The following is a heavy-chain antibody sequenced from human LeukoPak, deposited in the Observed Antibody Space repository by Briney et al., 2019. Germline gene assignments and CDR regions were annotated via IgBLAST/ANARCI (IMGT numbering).Heavy chain of an antibody. CDR3: ARDLRSSAHENTYYFDY. D-gene: IGHD6-13*01. J-gene: IGHJ4*02. CDR2: INPSGGST. V-gene: IGHV1-46*01. Sequence: ASVKVSCKASGYTFTSYYMHWVRQAPGQGLEWMGIINPSGGSTSYAQKFQGRVTMTRDTSTSTVYMELSSLRSEDTALYYCARDLRSSAHENTYYFDYWGQGTLVTVSS. CDR1: GYTFTSYY.